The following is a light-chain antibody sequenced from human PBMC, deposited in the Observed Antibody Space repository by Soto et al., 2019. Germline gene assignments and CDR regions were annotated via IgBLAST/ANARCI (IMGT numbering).Light chain of an antibody. V-gene: IGKV3-20*01. CDR2: GAS. Sequence: EIVLTQSPGTPSLSPEERATHSCRASQIVSSSYLAWYQRKPGQAPRLLIYGASSRATGIPDRFSGSGSGTDFTLTISRLEPEDFAVYYCQQYAYSPPKLTFGGGTKVDIK. CDR3: QQYAYSPPKLT. CDR1: QIVSSSY. J-gene: IGKJ4*01.